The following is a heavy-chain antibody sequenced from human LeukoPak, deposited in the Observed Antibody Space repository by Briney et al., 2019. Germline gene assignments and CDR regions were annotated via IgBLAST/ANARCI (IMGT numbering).Heavy chain of an antibody. J-gene: IGHJ4*02. D-gene: IGHD5-24*01. Sequence: PGGSLRLSCTASEFTVSRNYMLWVRQAPGKGLEWVSLIFSNGDTHYADSVKGRFTISRDTSKNTVSLQMNSLRVEDTAMYYCTREQMNYWGQGTLVTVS. CDR2: IFSNGDT. V-gene: IGHV3-53*01. CDR1: EFTVSRNY. CDR3: TREQMNY.